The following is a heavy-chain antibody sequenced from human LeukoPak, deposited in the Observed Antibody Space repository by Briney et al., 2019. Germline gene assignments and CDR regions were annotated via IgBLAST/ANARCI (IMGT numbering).Heavy chain of an antibody. CDR1: GGSFSGYY. J-gene: IGHJ4*02. CDR3: ARSCSTSCPYYFDY. V-gene: IGHV4-34*01. Sequence: KPSETLSLTCAVYGGSFSGYYWSWIRQPPGKGLEWIGEINHSGSTNYNPSLKSRVTISVDTPKNQFSLKLSSVTAADTAVYYCARSCSTSCPYYFDYWGQGTLVTVSS. D-gene: IGHD2-2*01. CDR2: INHSGST.